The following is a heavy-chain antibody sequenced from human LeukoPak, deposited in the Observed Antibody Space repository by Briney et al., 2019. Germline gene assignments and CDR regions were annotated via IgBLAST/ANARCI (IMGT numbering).Heavy chain of an antibody. J-gene: IGHJ6*03. D-gene: IGHD1-1*01. CDR2: ISYDGSNK. CDR1: GFTFSSYA. CDR3: ARAGITTGTTPAEYMDV. V-gene: IGHV3-30*04. Sequence: GGSLRLSCAASGFTFSSYAMHWVRQAPGKGLEWVAVISYDGSNKYYADSVKNRFTISRDKSKNTLYLQMNSPRAQDTDVYYCARAGITTGTTPAEYMDVWGKGTTVTVSS.